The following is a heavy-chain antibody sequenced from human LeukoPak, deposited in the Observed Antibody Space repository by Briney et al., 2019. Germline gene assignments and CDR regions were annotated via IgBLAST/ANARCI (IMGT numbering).Heavy chain of an antibody. J-gene: IGHJ4*02. CDR1: GFTFSSYA. CDR2: ISYEGNNK. V-gene: IGHV3-30-3*01. Sequence: PGGSLRLSCAASGFTFSSYAMHWVRQAPGKGLEWVAVISYEGNNKYYADSVKGRFTISRDNSKNTLYLQMNSLRAEDTAVYYCARVKRTGIAVAGTFDYWGQGTLVTVSS. D-gene: IGHD6-19*01. CDR3: ARVKRTGIAVAGTFDY.